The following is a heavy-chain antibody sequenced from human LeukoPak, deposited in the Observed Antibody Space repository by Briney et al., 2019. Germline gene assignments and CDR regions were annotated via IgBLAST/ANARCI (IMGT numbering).Heavy chain of an antibody. J-gene: IGHJ6*02. CDR1: GGTFSSYA. D-gene: IGHD6-13*01. CDR3: ARVSSSSWYEGYKYYFYGMDV. V-gene: IGHV1-69*13. Sequence: GASVKVSCKASGGTFSSYAISWVQQAPGQGLEWMGGIIPIFGTANYAQKFQGRVTITADESTSTAYMELSSLRSEDTAVYYCARVSSSSWYEGYKYYFYGMDVWGQGTTVTVSS. CDR2: IIPIFGTA.